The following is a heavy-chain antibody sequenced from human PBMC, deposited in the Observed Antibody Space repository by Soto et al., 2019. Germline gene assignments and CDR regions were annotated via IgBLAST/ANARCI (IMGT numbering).Heavy chain of an antibody. V-gene: IGHV3-15*07. Sequence: EVQLVESGGGLVKPGGSLRLSCAASGFTFSNVWMNWVRQAPGKGLEWVGRIKSKTDGGTTDYAAPVKGRFTISRDDSKNILSLQMNSLKTEDTAVYYCTPLALKYSSGWYEFSDWGQGTLVTVSS. CDR3: TPLALKYSSGWYEFSD. CDR2: IKSKTDGGTT. J-gene: IGHJ4*02. CDR1: GFTFSNVW. D-gene: IGHD6-19*01.